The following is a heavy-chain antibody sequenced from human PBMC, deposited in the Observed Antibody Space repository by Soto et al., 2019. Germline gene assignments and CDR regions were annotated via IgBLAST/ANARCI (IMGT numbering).Heavy chain of an antibody. CDR2: ISYDGSNK. D-gene: IGHD4-17*01. Sequence: GGSLRLSCAASGLTFINYAMHWVRQAPGKGLEWVAVISYDGSNKYYADSVKGRFTISRDNSKNTMYLQMNSLSAEDTAVYHCARDQVKGTMTILWGQGTLVTVSS. J-gene: IGHJ4*02. V-gene: IGHV3-30-3*01. CDR1: GLTFINYA. CDR3: ARDQVKGTMTIL.